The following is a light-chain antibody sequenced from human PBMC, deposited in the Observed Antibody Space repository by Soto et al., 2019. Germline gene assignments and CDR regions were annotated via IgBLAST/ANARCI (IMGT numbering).Light chain of an antibody. Sequence: EIVLTQSPGTLSLSPGERAILSCRASQSVSSDSLAWYRQKPVQAPRLLVYAASSRATGIPDRFSGSGSGTDFTLTISRLEPEDFAVYYCQQYGSAPRTFGQGTQVEIK. J-gene: IGKJ1*01. CDR3: QQYGSAPRT. CDR1: QSVSSDS. CDR2: AAS. V-gene: IGKV3-20*01.